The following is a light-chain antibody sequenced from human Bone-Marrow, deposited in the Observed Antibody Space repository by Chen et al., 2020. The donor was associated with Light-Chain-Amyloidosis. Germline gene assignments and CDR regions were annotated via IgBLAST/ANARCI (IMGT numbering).Light chain of an antibody. CDR2: RDT. V-gene: IGLV3-25*03. Sequence: SFELTQPPSVSLSPGLTATITCSGDDLPTKYAYWYQQKPGQAPVLVIHRDTERPSGISERFSGSSSGTTATLTISGVQTEDEAAYHCQSADSSGTYEVIFGGGTKLTVL. J-gene: IGLJ2*01. CDR1: DLPTKY. CDR3: QSADSSGTYEVI.